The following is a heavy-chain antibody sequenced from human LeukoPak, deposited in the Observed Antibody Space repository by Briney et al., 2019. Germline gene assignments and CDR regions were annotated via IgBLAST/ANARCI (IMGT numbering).Heavy chain of an antibody. CDR3: ARDTYDSSGYCFDY. V-gene: IGHV3-48*03. J-gene: IGHJ4*02. D-gene: IGHD3-22*01. CDR1: GFTFSSYE. Sequence: PGGSLRLSCAACGFTFSSYEMNWVRQAPGKGLEWVSYISSSGSTIYYADSVKGRFTISRDNAKNSLYLQMNSLRAEDTAVYYCARDTYDSSGYCFDYWGQGTLVTVSS. CDR2: ISSSGSTI.